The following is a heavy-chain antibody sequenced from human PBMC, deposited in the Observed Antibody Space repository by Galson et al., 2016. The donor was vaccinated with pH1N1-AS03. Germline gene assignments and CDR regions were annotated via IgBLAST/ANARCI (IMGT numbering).Heavy chain of an antibody. J-gene: IGHJ4*02. CDR2: ISTSSSSI. CDR3: ARETVVGTGFEY. D-gene: IGHD6-19*01. V-gene: IGHV3-21*01. CDR1: GFPFSGYS. Sequence: SLRLSCAASGFPFSGYSMNWVRQAPGKGLEWVSFISTSSSSIYYADSVKGRFTISRDNSKSTLYLQMNSLRAEDSAVYYCARETVVGTGFEYWGQGTLVPVSS.